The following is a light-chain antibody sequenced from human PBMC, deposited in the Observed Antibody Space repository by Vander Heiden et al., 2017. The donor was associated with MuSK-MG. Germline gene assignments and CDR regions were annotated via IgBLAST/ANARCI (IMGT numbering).Light chain of an antibody. CDR1: QSLLHSNGYNY. Sequence: DIVMTQSPLSLPVTPGEPASISCRSSQSLLHSNGYNYLDWYLQKPGQSPQLLIYLGSNRASGVPDRFSGSGSGTDFTLKSIRVEAEDVGVYYCMQALQTHTFGPGTKVDIK. CDR3: MQALQTHT. V-gene: IGKV2-28*01. CDR2: LGS. J-gene: IGKJ3*01.